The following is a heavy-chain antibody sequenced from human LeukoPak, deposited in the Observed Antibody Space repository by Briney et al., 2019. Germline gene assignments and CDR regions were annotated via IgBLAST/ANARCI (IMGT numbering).Heavy chain of an antibody. V-gene: IGHV1-2*02. CDR3: ARGPIAVVGTGWFDP. D-gene: IGHD6-13*01. Sequence: ASVKVSCKASGYTFTGYYMHWVRQAPGQGLEWMGWINPNKIGTNYAQKFQGRVTMTGDTPISTAYMELSRLTSDDTAVYYCARGPIAVVGTGWFDPWGQGTLVTVSS. J-gene: IGHJ5*02. CDR2: INPNKIGT. CDR1: GYTFTGYY.